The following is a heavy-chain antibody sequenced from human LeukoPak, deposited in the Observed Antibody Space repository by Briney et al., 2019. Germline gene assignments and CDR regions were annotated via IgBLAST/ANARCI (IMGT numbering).Heavy chain of an antibody. CDR3: ARVPHDYGDYFDY. D-gene: IGHD4-17*01. J-gene: IGHJ4*02. CDR1: GYTFTSYA. V-gene: IGHV1-3*01. CDR2: INAGNGNK. Sequence: ASVKVSCKASGYTFTSYAMHWVRQAAGQRLEGMGWINAGNGNKKYSQKFQGRVTITRDTSASTAYMELSSLRSEDTAVYYCARVPHDYGDYFDYWGQGTLVTVSS.